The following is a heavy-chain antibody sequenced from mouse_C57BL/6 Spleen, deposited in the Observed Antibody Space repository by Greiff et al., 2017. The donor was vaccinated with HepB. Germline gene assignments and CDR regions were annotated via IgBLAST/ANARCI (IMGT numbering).Heavy chain of an antibody. J-gene: IGHJ4*01. CDR1: GYTFTSYW. Sequence: QVQLQQPGAELVRPGTSVKLSCKASGYTFTSYWMHWVKQRPGQGLEWIGVIDPSDSYTNYNQKFKGKATLTVDTSSSTAYMQPSSLTSEDSAVYYCARWHGGYYYAMDYWGQGTSVTVSS. CDR2: IDPSDSYT. D-gene: IGHD3-1*01. V-gene: IGHV1-59*01. CDR3: ARWHGGYYYAMDY.